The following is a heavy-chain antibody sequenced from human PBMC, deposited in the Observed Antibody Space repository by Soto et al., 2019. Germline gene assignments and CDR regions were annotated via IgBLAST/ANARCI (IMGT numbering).Heavy chain of an antibody. Sequence: SETLSLTCTVSGGSISGHYWSWIRQPPGKGLQYIGYISYSGSTNYNPSLKSRVTISVDTSNNQFSLRLSSVTAADTAVYYCARDVGLQHDTGYYDFWSGKNNWYDPWGQGILVTVS. CDR1: GGSISGHY. V-gene: IGHV4-59*11. CDR2: ISYSGST. CDR3: ARDVGLQHDTGYYDFWSGKNNWYDP. J-gene: IGHJ5*02. D-gene: IGHD3-3*01.